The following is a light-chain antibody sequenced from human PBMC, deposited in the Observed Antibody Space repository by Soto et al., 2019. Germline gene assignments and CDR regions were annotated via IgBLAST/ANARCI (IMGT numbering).Light chain of an antibody. CDR1: SSDVGGYNY. J-gene: IGLJ1*01. CDR2: EVS. Sequence: QSVLTQPASVSGSPGQSITISCTGTSSDVGGYNYVSWYQQHPGKAPKLIIYEVSNRPSGVSNRFSGSKSGNTASLTISGLQAEDEADYYCSSYTGSSTLSVFGTGTKVTVL. CDR3: SSYTGSSTLSV. V-gene: IGLV2-14*01.